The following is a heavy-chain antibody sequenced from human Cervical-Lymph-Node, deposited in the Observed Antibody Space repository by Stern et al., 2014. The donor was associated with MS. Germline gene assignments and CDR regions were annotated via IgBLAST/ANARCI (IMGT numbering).Heavy chain of an antibody. J-gene: IGHJ5*02. V-gene: IGHV1-69*06. CDR3: ARGGGDNWFDP. D-gene: IGHD3-16*01. Sequence: VQLVESGAEVKKPGSSVKISCKASGGISWVRQAPGQGLEWTGGVIPFVGTSNYAQKVKGRVTITADTSTNTTYLEVRSRQPDDTAVYYCARGGGDNWFDPWGQGTLVTVSS. CDR1: GG. CDR2: VIPFVGTS.